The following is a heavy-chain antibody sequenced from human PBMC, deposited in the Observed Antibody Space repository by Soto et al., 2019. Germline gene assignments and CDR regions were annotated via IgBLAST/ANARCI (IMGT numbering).Heavy chain of an antibody. CDR3: AAGATTWNYYGMDV. CDR1: GCTFSSYA. J-gene: IGHJ6*02. V-gene: IGHV1-69*06. CDR2: IIPIFGKA. D-gene: IGHD5-12*01. Sequence: SVKVSCKASGCTFSSYAISWVRQAPGKGLEWMGGIIPIFGKANYAQKFQGRVTITADKSTSTAYMELSSLRSEDTAVYYCAAGATTWNYYGMDVWGQGTTVTVSS.